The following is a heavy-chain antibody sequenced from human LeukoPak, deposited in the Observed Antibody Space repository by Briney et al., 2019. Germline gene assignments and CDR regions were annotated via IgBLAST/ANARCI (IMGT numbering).Heavy chain of an antibody. CDR3: AAHSSSWSNWYFDL. CDR1: GYSISSGYY. J-gene: IGHJ2*01. V-gene: IGHV4-38-2*02. Sequence: PSETLSLTCNVSGYSISSGYYWGWIRQPPGKGLEWIGSIYHSGSTYYNTFLKSRVTISLDTSTNQFSLKLSSVTAADTAVYYCAAHSSSWSNWYFDLWGRGTLVTVSS. CDR2: IYHSGST. D-gene: IGHD6-13*01.